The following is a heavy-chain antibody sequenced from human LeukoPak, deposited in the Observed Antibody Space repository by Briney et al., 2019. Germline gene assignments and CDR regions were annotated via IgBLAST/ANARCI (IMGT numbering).Heavy chain of an antibody. V-gene: IGHV3-48*04. CDR1: GFTFSSYS. CDR3: ATPLGPQDYYDSSGPGGC. Sequence: PGGSLRLSCAASGFTFSSYSMNWVRQAPGKGLEWVSYISSSSSTIYYADSVKGRFTISRDNAKNSLYLQMDSLRAEDTAVYYCATPLGPQDYYDSSGPGGCWGQGTLVTVSS. J-gene: IGHJ4*02. D-gene: IGHD3-22*01. CDR2: ISSSSSTI.